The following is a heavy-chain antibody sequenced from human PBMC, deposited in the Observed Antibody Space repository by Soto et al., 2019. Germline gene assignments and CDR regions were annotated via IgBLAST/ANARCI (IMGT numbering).Heavy chain of an antibody. D-gene: IGHD2-15*01. Sequence: PSETLSLTCTVSGGSISSYYWSWIRQPPGKGLEWIGYIYYSGSTNYNPSLKSRVTISVDTSKNQFSLKLSSVTAADTAVYYCARRVVVAATLWSGSVNGFDPWGQGTLVTVSS. CDR2: IYYSGST. CDR3: ARRVVVAATLWSGSVNGFDP. V-gene: IGHV4-59*08. J-gene: IGHJ5*02. CDR1: GGSISSYY.